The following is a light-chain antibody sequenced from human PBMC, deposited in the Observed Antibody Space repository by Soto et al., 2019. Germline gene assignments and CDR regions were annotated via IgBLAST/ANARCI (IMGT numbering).Light chain of an antibody. Sequence: EVVLTQSPATRSLSPGERATLSCRASQSVSNYLAWYQEKPGQAPRLLIYGASTRATGIPARFSGSGSGTEFTLTISSLQSEDFAVYYCQQYNNWPPWTFGQGTKVDIK. CDR1: QSVSNY. CDR2: GAS. V-gene: IGKV3-15*01. CDR3: QQYNNWPPWT. J-gene: IGKJ1*01.